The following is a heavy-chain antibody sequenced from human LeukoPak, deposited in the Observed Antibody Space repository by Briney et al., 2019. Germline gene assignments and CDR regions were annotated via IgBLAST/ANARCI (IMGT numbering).Heavy chain of an antibody. V-gene: IGHV4-59*12. D-gene: IGHD3-22*01. CDR3: ARDPYYYDSSGYYYGAPHDAFDI. CDR1: GGSISSYY. Sequence: SETLSLTCTVSGGSISSYYWSWIRQPPGKGLEWIGYIYYSGSTNYNPSLKSRVTMSVDTSKNQFSLKLSSVTAADTAVYYCARDPYYYDSSGYYYGAPHDAFDIWGQGTMVTVSS. CDR2: IYYSGST. J-gene: IGHJ3*02.